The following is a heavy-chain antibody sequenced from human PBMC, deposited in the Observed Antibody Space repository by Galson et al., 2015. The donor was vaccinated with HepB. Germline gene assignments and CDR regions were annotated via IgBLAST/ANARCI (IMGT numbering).Heavy chain of an antibody. V-gene: IGHV4-34*01. Sequence: TLSLTCAVYGGSFSSYYWSWIRQPPGKGLEWIGEIDHSGSTNYNPSLKSRVTISVDTSKNQFSLKLSSVTAADTAVYFCARGLEDNWFDPWGQGTLVTVSS. CDR2: IDHSGST. D-gene: IGHD3-3*01. J-gene: IGHJ5*02. CDR1: GGSFSSYY. CDR3: ARGLEDNWFDP.